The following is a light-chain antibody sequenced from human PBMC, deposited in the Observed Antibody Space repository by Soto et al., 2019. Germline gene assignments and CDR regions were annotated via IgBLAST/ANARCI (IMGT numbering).Light chain of an antibody. CDR2: KAS. Sequence: DIQMTQPPSTLSASVGDRVTITCRASQSISSWLAWYQQKPGKAPKLLIYKASSLESGVPSRFSGSGSGTEFTLTISSLQPDDFATYYCQEYDDYLFTFGPGTRLEIK. CDR1: QSISSW. V-gene: IGKV1-5*03. CDR3: QEYDDYLFT. J-gene: IGKJ5*01.